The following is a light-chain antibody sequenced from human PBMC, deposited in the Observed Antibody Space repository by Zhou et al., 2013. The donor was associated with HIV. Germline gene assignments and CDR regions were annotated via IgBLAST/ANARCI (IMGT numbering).Light chain of an antibody. V-gene: IGKV1-9*01. CDR1: QGISSY. Sequence: DIQLTQSPSFLSASVGDRVTITCRASQGISSYLAWYQQKPGKAPKLLIYAASTLQSGVPSRFSGSGSGAEFTLTISSLQPEDFAVYYCQNHSNWPPLTFGGGTKVEIK. J-gene: IGKJ4*02. CDR2: AAS. CDR3: QNHSNWPPLT.